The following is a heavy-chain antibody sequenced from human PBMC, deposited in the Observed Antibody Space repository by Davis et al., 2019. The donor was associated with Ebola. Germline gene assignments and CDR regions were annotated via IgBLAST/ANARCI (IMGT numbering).Heavy chain of an antibody. V-gene: IGHV3-9*01. Sequence: PGGSLRLSCAASGFTFSNYSMDWVRQAPGKGLEWVSGISWNGGNIGYAESVKGRFTISRDNAGNSLSLQMNTLRPEDTALYYCVKGRTGPWAFDALINWGQGTMVTVSS. CDR2: ISWNGGNI. CDR1: GFTFSNYS. D-gene: IGHD7-27*01. CDR3: VKGRTGPWAFDALIN. J-gene: IGHJ3*01.